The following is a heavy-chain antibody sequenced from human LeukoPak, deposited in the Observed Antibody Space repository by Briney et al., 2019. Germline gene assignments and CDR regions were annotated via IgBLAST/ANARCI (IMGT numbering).Heavy chain of an antibody. CDR1: GFTFSSYA. CDR2: IKEDGSAK. Sequence: GGSLRLSCAASGFTFSSYAMSWVRQAPGKGLEWVANIKEDGSAKYYVDSMKDRFTISRDNAKNSLYLQINSLRAEDTAVYYCARDSPGYGGYSYWGQGTLVTVSS. J-gene: IGHJ4*02. CDR3: ARDSPGYGGYSY. D-gene: IGHD5-12*01. V-gene: IGHV3-7*01.